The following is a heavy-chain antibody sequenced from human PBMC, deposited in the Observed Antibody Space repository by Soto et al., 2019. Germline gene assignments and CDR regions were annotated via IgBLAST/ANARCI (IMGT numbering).Heavy chain of an antibody. CDR3: AGSTSRMN. CDR2: ISYDGSNK. Sequence: GWSLRLSCASSVFTFISYAMHWVRQAPGKGLEWVAVISYDGSNKYYADSVKGRFTISRDNSKNTLYLQMNSLRAEDTAVYYCAGSTSRMNWGQGTLVTVSS. D-gene: IGHD2-2*01. CDR1: VFTFISYA. V-gene: IGHV3-30-3*01. J-gene: IGHJ4*02.